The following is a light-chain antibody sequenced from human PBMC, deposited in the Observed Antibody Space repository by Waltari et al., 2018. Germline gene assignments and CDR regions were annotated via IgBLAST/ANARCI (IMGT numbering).Light chain of an antibody. CDR1: LSVSTA. CDR3: QQYNHWPRT. J-gene: IGKJ1*01. V-gene: IGKV3D-15*01. Sequence: EIVMTQSPATLSVSPGERATLSCTASLSVSTALAWYQQKRGQTPRLLIYRASTRATDIPVRFRGSGSGTEFNLTISSLQSGDVAVYYCQQYNHWPRTFGQGTRVEIK. CDR2: RAS.